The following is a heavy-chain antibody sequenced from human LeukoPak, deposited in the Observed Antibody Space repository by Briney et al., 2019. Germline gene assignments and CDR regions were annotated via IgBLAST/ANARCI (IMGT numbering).Heavy chain of an antibody. CDR1: GGSISSGGYY. Sequence: SETLSLTCTISGGSISSGGYYWSWIRQHPGKGLEWIGYIYYSGSTYYNPSLKSRVTISVDTSKNQFSLKLSSVTAADTAVYYCARGGSWRPFDYWGQGTLVTVSS. CDR2: IYYSGST. V-gene: IGHV4-31*03. J-gene: IGHJ4*02. D-gene: IGHD6-13*01. CDR3: ARGGSWRPFDY.